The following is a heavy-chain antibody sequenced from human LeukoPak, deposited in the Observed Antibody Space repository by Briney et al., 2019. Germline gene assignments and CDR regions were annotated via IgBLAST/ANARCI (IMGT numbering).Heavy chain of an antibody. CDR3: AKDRLGYTYGYIDY. CDR1: GFTFHDYA. D-gene: IGHD5-18*01. CDR2: ITWDGSVT. Sequence: GGSLRLSCAVSGFTFHDYAIHWVRQAPGKGLEWLSLITWDGSVTHYADSVKGRFTVSRDNGGNSLYLQMSSLRPEDTALYYCAKDRLGYTYGYIDYWGQGTLVTVSS. J-gene: IGHJ4*02. V-gene: IGHV3-43D*03.